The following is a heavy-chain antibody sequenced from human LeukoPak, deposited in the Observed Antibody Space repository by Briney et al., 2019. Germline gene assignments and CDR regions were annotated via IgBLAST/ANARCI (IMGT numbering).Heavy chain of an antibody. Sequence: ASVKVSCKVSGYTLTELSMHWVRQAPGKGLEWMGGFDPEDGETIYAQKFQGRVTKTEDTSTDTAYMELSSLRSEDTAVYYCATVPGYDYVWGSYRPNWFDPWGQGTLVTVSS. V-gene: IGHV1-24*01. CDR1: GYTLTELS. J-gene: IGHJ5*02. CDR3: ATVPGYDYVWGSYRPNWFDP. CDR2: FDPEDGET. D-gene: IGHD3-16*02.